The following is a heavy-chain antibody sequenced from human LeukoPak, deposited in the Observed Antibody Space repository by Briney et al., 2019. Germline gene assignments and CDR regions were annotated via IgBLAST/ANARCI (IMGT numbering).Heavy chain of an antibody. J-gene: IGHJ4*02. V-gene: IGHV4-30-4*02. CDR1: GGSISSGDYY. Sequence: SETLSLTCTVSGGSISSGDYYWSWIRRPPGKGLEWIGYIYYSGSTYYNPSLKSRVSISVDTSKNQFSLKLSSVTAADTAVYYCARAPYYYDSSGYYFGVFDYWGQGTLVTVSS. CDR2: IYYSGST. CDR3: ARAPYYYDSSGYYFGVFDY. D-gene: IGHD3-22*01.